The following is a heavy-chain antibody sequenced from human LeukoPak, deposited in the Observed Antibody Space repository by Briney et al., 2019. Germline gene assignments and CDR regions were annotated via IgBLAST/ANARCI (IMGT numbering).Heavy chain of an antibody. J-gene: IGHJ3*02. CDR2: ISGSGGST. V-gene: IGHV3-23*01. Sequence: PGGSLRLSCAASGFTFSSYAMSWVRQAPGKGLEWVSAISGSGGSTYYADSVKGRFTISRDNSKNTLYLQMNSLRAEDTAVYYCAGDQYSSSWPDVFDIWGQGTMVTASS. CDR1: GFTFSSYA. D-gene: IGHD6-13*01. CDR3: AGDQYSSSWPDVFDI.